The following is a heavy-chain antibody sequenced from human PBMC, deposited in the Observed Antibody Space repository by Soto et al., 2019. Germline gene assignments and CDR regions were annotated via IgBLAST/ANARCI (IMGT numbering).Heavy chain of an antibody. CDR2: INSDGSST. D-gene: IGHD1-1*01. CDR3: VRGGYMHACDI. CDR1: GFNFSTYW. Sequence: EVQLVESGGGLVQPGGSLRLSCAAAGFNFSTYWMYWVRQAPGKGLVWVAHINSDGSSTNYAEAVKGRFTFSRDNAKNTLYRKMNSLGAEDTAVYYCVRGGYMHACDIWGQGTMVTVSS. V-gene: IGHV3-74*01. J-gene: IGHJ3*02.